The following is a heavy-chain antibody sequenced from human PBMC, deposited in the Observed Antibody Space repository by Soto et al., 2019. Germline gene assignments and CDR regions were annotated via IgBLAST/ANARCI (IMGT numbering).Heavy chain of an antibody. J-gene: IGHJ4*02. CDR1: GFTFSSYA. V-gene: IGHV3-30-3*01. CDR3: ARGRITMIVGGYYFDY. D-gene: IGHD3-22*01. Sequence: GGSLRLSCAASGFTFSSYAMHWVRQAPGKGLEWVAVISYDGSNKYYADSVKGRFTISRDNSKNTLYLQMNSLRAEDTAVYYCARGRITMIVGGYYFDYWGQGTLVTVSS. CDR2: ISYDGSNK.